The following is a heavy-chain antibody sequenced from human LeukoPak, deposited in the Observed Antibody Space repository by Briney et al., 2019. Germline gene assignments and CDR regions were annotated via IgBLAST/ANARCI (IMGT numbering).Heavy chain of an antibody. V-gene: IGHV4-39*07. D-gene: IGHD3-10*01. J-gene: IGHJ3*02. CDR2: IYYSGST. Sequence: SETLSLTCTVSGGSISSSSYYWGWIRQPPGKGLEWIGSIYYSGSTYYNPFLKSRVTISVDTSKNQFSLKLSSVTAADTAVYYCARPIARGAFDIWGQGTMVTVSS. CDR1: GGSISSSSYY. CDR3: ARPIARGAFDI.